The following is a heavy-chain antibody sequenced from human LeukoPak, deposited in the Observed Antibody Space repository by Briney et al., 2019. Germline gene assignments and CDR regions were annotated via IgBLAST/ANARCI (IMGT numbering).Heavy chain of an antibody. J-gene: IGHJ4*02. CDR3: ARDKGYCSGGSCYWFDY. V-gene: IGHV1-69*05. Sequence: SVKVSCKASGGTFSSYAISWVRQAPGQGLECMVGIIPIFGTANYAQKFQGRVTITTDESTSTAYMELSSLRSEDTAVYYCARDKGYCSGGSCYWFDYWGQGTLVTVSS. CDR2: IIPIFGTA. D-gene: IGHD2-15*01. CDR1: GGTFSSYA.